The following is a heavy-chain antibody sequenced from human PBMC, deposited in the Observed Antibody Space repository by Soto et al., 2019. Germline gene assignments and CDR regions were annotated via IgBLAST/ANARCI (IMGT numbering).Heavy chain of an antibody. D-gene: IGHD2-2*01. CDR1: GGSISSSSYY. V-gene: IGHV4-39*01. CDR2: IYYSGST. Sequence: QLQLQESGPGLVKPSETLSLTCTASGGSISSSSYYWGWIRQPPGKGLEWIGSIYYSGSTYYNPSLKSRVTISVDTSKNQFSLKLSSVTAADTAVYYCARRGCSSTSCFSYDYWGQGTLVTVSS. J-gene: IGHJ4*02. CDR3: ARRGCSSTSCFSYDY.